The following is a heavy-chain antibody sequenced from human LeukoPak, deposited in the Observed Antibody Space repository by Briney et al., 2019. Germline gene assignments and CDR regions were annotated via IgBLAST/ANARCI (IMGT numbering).Heavy chain of an antibody. D-gene: IGHD3-22*01. CDR1: GGTFSSYT. Sequence: SVKVSCKASGGTFSSYTINWVRQAPGQGLEWMGGIIPTFGSANYAQKFQGRVTITADESTSTAYMELRSLRSDDTAVYYCARDRPTMIVVVITTGDAFDYWGQGTLVTVSS. J-gene: IGHJ4*02. CDR3: ARDRPTMIVVVITTGDAFDY. CDR2: IIPTFGSA. V-gene: IGHV1-69*13.